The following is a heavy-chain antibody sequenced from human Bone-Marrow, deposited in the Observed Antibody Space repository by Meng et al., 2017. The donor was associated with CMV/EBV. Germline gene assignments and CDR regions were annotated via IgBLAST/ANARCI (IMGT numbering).Heavy chain of an antibody. CDR3: TRGSSWSAD. CDR1: GFTFSSYW. V-gene: IGHV3-74*01. CDR2: IKSDGSST. Sequence: GESLKISCAASGFTFSSYWMDWVRQAPGKGLVWVSRIKSDGSSTTYADSVKGRFIISRDNAKNTLYLQMNSLRAEDTAVYYCTRGSSWSADWGQGKLVNVSS. J-gene: IGHJ4*02. D-gene: IGHD6-6*01.